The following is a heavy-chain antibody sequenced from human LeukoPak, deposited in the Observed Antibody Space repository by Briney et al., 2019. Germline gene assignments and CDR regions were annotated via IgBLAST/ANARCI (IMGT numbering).Heavy chain of an antibody. CDR3: ARDRYDYVWGSYRLNWSDP. Sequence: SQTLSLTCAISGDSVSSNSAAWNWIRQSPSRGLEWLGRTYYRSKWYNDYAVSVKSRIAINPNTSKNQFSLQLNSVTPEDTAVYYCARDRYDYVWGSYRLNWSDPWGQGTLVTVSS. D-gene: IGHD3-16*02. CDR1: GDSVSSNSAA. V-gene: IGHV6-1*01. J-gene: IGHJ5*02. CDR2: TYYRSKWYN.